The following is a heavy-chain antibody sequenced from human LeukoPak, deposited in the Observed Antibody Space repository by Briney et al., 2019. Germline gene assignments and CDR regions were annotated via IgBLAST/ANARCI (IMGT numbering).Heavy chain of an antibody. J-gene: IGHJ4*02. CDR1: GYTFTGYY. Sequence: ASVKVSCTASGYTFTGYYMHWVRQAPGQGLEWMGWINPNSGGTNYAQKFQGRVTMTRDTSISTDYMELSRLRFDDKAVYYCARDYCSVSSNEGNDYWGQGTLVTVSS. CDR3: ARDYCSVSSNEGNDY. D-gene: IGHD3-10*01. CDR2: INPNSGGT. V-gene: IGHV1-2*02.